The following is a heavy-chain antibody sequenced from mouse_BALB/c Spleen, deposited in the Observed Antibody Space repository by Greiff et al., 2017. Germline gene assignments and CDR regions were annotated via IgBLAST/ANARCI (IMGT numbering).Heavy chain of an antibody. D-gene: IGHD1-1*01. CDR2: IYPGNSDT. J-gene: IGHJ2*01. CDR3: TRGRALRDLFDY. Sequence: VQLQQSGTVLARPGASVKMSCKASGYTFTSYWMHWVKQRPGQGLEWIGAIYPGNSDTSYNQKFKGKAKLTAVTSTSTAYMELSSQTNEDSAVYYCTRGRALRDLFDYWGQGTTLTVSS. CDR1: GYTFTSYW. V-gene: IGHV1-5*01.